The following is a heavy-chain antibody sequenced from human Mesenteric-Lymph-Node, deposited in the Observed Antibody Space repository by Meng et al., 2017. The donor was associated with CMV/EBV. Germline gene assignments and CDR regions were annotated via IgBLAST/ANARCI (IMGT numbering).Heavy chain of an antibody. Sequence: QVQLVQSGAEVKKPGASVKVSCKASGYSFTGYSIHWVRQAPGQGLEWMGRISPNTGDTIYEENFQGRVTMTRDPSINTAYMELSSLTSDDTAVYYCGRGQQTFDPWGQGTLVTVSS. CDR1: GYSFTGYS. D-gene: IGHD1-1*01. V-gene: IGHV1-2*06. CDR3: GRGQQTFDP. J-gene: IGHJ5*02. CDR2: ISPNTGDT.